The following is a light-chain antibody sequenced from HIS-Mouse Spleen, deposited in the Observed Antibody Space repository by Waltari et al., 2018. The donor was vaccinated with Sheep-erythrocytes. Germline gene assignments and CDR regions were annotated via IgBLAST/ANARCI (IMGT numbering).Light chain of an antibody. CDR1: SSDVGGYNY. CDR2: DVS. Sequence: QSALTQPRSVDGSPGQSVTISCTGTSSDVGGYNYVSWYQQHPGNAPKLMIYDVSKRPSGVPDRFSGSKSGNTASLTISGLQAEDEADYYCCSYAGSYTFWVFGGGTKLTVL. CDR3: CSYAGSYTFWV. V-gene: IGLV2-11*02. J-gene: IGLJ3*02.